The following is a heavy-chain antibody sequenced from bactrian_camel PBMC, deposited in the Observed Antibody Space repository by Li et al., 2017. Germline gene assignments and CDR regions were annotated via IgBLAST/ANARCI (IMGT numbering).Heavy chain of an antibody. CDR1: GFTFSTYY. J-gene: IGHJ4*01. D-gene: IGHD3*01. Sequence: HVQLVESGGGLVQPGGSLRLSCAASGFTFSTYYMSWVRQAPGKGLEWVSSIYTGGSATFHADSVKGRFTISRDRSSNTLYLQMNNLKPEDTAMYYCAADEDLYGLVHVCFQRLPSSKYLGQGTQVTVS. V-gene: IGHV3-2*01. CDR2: IYTGGSAT.